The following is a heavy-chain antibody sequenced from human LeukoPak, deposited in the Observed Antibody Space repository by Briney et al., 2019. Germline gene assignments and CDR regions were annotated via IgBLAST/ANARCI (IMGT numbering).Heavy chain of an antibody. CDR2: IVPIFGTA. CDR3: ARGVLAAAGQPYYFDY. D-gene: IGHD6-13*01. J-gene: IGHJ4*02. Sequence: ASVKVSCKASGYTFTSYAISWGRQAPGQGLEWMGGIVPIFGTANYAQKFQGRVTITADESTSTAYMELSSLRSEDTAVYYCARGVLAAAGQPYYFDYWGQGTLVTVSS. V-gene: IGHV1-69*13. CDR1: GYTFTSYA.